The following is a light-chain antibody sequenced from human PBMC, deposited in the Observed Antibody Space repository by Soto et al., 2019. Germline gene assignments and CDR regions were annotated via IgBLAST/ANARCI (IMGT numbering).Light chain of an antibody. V-gene: IGKV3-11*01. CDR1: QSVSSY. J-gene: IGKJ3*01. Sequence: EIVLTQSPAPLSLSPGERATLSCRASQSVSSYLAWYQQKPGQAPRLLIYDASNRATGIPARFSGSGSGTDFTLPISSLEPEDFAVDYCQQRSNWPPFTFGPGTKVHIK. CDR2: DAS. CDR3: QQRSNWPPFT.